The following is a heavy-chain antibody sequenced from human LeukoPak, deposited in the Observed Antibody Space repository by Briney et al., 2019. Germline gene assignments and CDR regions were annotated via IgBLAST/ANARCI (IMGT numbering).Heavy chain of an antibody. J-gene: IGHJ4*02. D-gene: IGHD3-10*01. Sequence: GGSLRLSCAASGFTFSDHYMDWVRQAPGKGLEWVAVISYDGGNKYYADSVKGRFTISRDNSKNTLYLQMNSLRAEDTAVYYCAREAGNMVRGVIAYYFDYWGQGTLVTVSS. CDR3: AREAGNMVRGVIAYYFDY. V-gene: IGHV3-30-3*01. CDR2: ISYDGGNK. CDR1: GFTFSDHY.